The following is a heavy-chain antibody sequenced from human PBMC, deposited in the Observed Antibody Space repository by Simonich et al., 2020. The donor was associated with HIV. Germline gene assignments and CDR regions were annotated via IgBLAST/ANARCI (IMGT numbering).Heavy chain of an antibody. D-gene: IGHD5-12*01. J-gene: IGHJ4*02. Sequence: QLQLKESGPGLVKPSETLSLTCTVSGFSISINSYFWGWIRQPPGKGLEWIGSSYYSGRPYYNTTLKRRVTISVESSKNQFSLKLSSVTAADTAVYYCARAGYSGYDFDYWGQGTLVTVSS. CDR2: SYYSGRP. CDR3: ARAGYSGYDFDY. V-gene: IGHV4-39*01. CDR1: GFSISINSYF.